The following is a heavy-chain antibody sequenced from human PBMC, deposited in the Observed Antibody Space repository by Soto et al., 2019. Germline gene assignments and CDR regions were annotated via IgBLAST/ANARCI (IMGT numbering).Heavy chain of an antibody. D-gene: IGHD5-12*01. V-gene: IGHV3-23*01. CDR1: RFTFSSYI. Sequence: EVELLESGGGLLRPGGSLRLSCAASRFTFSSYIMNWVRQAPGKGLEWVAAITNSGGNTYYADSVKGRFTISRDNSKSTLYLQMNSLRAEDTAVYYCAKDQRLPAQRSTIKYWGQGTLVTVSS. CDR2: ITNSGGNT. J-gene: IGHJ4*02. CDR3: AKDQRLPAQRSTIKY.